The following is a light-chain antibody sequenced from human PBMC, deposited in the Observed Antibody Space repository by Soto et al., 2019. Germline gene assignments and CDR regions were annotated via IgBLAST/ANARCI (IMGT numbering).Light chain of an antibody. Sequence: QSALTQPRSVSGSPGQSVTISCTGTSSDVGGYNYVSWYQQHPGKAPKLMIYDVSKRPSGVPDRFSGSKSGNTASLTISGLQADDEADYYCCSYAGSYASDVVFGGGTEVTVL. CDR3: CSYAGSYASDVV. CDR2: DVS. V-gene: IGLV2-11*01. J-gene: IGLJ2*01. CDR1: SSDVGGYNY.